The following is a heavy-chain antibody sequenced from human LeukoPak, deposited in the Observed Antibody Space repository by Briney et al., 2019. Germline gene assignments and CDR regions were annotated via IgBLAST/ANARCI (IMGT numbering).Heavy chain of an antibody. CDR3: AASGSFNFDY. CDR2: IYTSGST. J-gene: IGHJ4*02. Sequence: SETLSLTCTVSGGSISSYYWSWIRQPAGKGLEWVGRIYTSGSTNYNPSLKSRVTISLDTSNNQFSLKLSSVTAADTAVYYCAASGSFNFDYWGQGTLVTVSS. CDR1: GGSISSYY. D-gene: IGHD1-26*01. V-gene: IGHV4-4*07.